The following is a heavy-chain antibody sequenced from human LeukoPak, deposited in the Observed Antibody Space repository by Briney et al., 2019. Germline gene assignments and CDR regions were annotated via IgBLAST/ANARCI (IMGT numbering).Heavy chain of an antibody. CDR1: GFTFSSYA. Sequence: PGGSLRLSCAASGFTFSSYAMHWVRQAPGKGLEWVAVISYDGSKKYYADSVKGRFTNSRDNSKNTLYLQMNSLRAEDTAVYYCARSVDTAMVTPDYWGQGTLVTVSS. CDR3: ARSVDTAMVTPDY. V-gene: IGHV3-30*04. J-gene: IGHJ4*02. CDR2: ISYDGSKK. D-gene: IGHD5-18*01.